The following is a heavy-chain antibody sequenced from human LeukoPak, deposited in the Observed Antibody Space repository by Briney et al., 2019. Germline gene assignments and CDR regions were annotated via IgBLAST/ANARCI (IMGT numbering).Heavy chain of an antibody. V-gene: IGHV3-23*01. D-gene: IGHD4-17*01. Sequence: GGSLRLSCAASGFAFSSYAMSWVRQAPGKGLEWVSAISGSGGSTYYADSVKGRFTISRDNSKNTLYLQMNSLRAEDTAVYYCAKPGDTVNYYYYMDVWGKGTTVTVSS. CDR1: GFAFSSYA. CDR3: AKPGDTVNYYYYMDV. CDR2: ISGSGGST. J-gene: IGHJ6*03.